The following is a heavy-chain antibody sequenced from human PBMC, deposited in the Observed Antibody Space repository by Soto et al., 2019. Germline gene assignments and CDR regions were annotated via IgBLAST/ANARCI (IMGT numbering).Heavy chain of an antibody. CDR2: IYSGGST. J-gene: IGHJ6*02. Sequence: EVQLVESGGGLIQPGGSLRLSCAASGFTVISTYMSWVRQAPGKGLEWVSFIYSGGSTYYADSVKGRFTISRDNSKNTLYLQTNSLRVEDTAVYYCARGGQVRGGMDVWGQGTTVTVSS. CDR1: GFTVISTY. CDR3: ARGGQVRGGMDV. V-gene: IGHV3-53*01.